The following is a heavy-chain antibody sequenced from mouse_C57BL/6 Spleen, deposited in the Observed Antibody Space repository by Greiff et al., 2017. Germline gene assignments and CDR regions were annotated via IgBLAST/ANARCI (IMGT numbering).Heavy chain of an antibody. CDR2: INPSSGCT. CDR3: AREDNFYSMDD. V-gene: IGHV1-7*01. Sequence: QVKLQQSGADLAKPGASVTLSCKASGYTFTSYWMHWVKQRPGQGLEWIGYINPSSGCTKYNQKFKDKATLTADTSAITVYMQLITRTYEDSAVYYCAREDNFYSMDDWGQGTSVTVSS. CDR1: GYTFTSYW. D-gene: IGHD1-3*01. J-gene: IGHJ4*01.